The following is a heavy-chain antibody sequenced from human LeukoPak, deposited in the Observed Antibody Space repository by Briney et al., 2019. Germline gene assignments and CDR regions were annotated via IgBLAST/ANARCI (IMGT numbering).Heavy chain of an antibody. CDR1: GGTFSSYA. CDR2: IIPIFGTA. Sequence: SVKVSCKASGGTFSSYAISWVRQAPGQGLEWMGGIIPIFGTANYAQKFQVRVTITADESTSTAYMELSSLRSEDTAVYYCARGMSVGYCSSTSCRTYYYYYMDVWGKGTTVTVSS. D-gene: IGHD2-2*01. CDR3: ARGMSVGYCSSTSCRTYYYYYMDV. J-gene: IGHJ6*03. V-gene: IGHV1-69*13.